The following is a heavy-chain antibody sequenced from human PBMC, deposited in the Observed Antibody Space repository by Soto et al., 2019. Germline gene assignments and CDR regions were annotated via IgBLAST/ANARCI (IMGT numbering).Heavy chain of an antibody. CDR3: ARDPGGAVRGDNWFDP. J-gene: IGHJ5*02. Sequence: SETLSLTCAVSGGSISSRNWWSWVRQPPGKGLEWIGEIYHSGSTNYNPSLKSRVTISVDKSKNQFSLKLSSVTAADTAVYYFARDPGGAVRGDNWFDPWGQGTLVTVSS. CDR1: GGSISSRNW. V-gene: IGHV4-4*02. D-gene: IGHD3-10*02. CDR2: IYHSGST.